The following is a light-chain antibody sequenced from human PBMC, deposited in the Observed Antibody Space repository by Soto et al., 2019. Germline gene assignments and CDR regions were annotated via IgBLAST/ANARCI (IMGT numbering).Light chain of an antibody. CDR3: QQYNNWPRT. Sequence: EILMTQSPATLSVSPGERAALSCRASQSVSSSLAWYQRKPGQAPRLLIYDASTRATGIPARFSGSGSGTEFTLTISSLQSEDFAVYYCQQYNNWPRTFGQGTKWIS. CDR1: QSVSSS. V-gene: IGKV3-15*01. J-gene: IGKJ1*01. CDR2: DAS.